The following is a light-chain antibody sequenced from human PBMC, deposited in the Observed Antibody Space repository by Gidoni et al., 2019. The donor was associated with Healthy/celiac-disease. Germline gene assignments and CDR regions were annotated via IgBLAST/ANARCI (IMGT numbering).Light chain of an antibody. CDR2: LGS. CDR1: QSRLHSNGYNY. V-gene: IGKV2-28*01. Sequence: DIVMTQSPLSLPVTPGEPASISCRSSQSRLHSNGYNYLDWYLQKPGQSPQLLIYLGSNRASGVPDRFSGSGSGTDFTLKISRVEAEDVGVYYCMQALQTPTFGQGTKLEIK. J-gene: IGKJ2*01. CDR3: MQALQTPT.